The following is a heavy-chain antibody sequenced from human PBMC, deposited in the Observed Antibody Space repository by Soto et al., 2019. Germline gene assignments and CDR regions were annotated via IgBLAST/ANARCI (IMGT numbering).Heavy chain of an antibody. CDR1: GGTFSSYA. CDR2: IIPIFGTA. J-gene: IGHJ4*02. V-gene: IGHV1-69*01. CDR3: ARNNYYDSSGYYQYYFDY. D-gene: IGHD3-22*01. Sequence: QVQLVQSGAEVKKPGSSVKVSCKASGGTFSSYAISWVRQAPGQGLEWMGGIIPIFGTANYAQKFQGRVTMTADESTSTAYMELSSLRSEDTAVYYCARNNYYDSSGYYQYYFDYWGQGTLVTVSS.